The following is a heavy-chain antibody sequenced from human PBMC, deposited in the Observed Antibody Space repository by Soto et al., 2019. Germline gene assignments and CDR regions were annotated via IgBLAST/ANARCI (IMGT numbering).Heavy chain of an antibody. D-gene: IGHD4-17*01. CDR2: ISYDGSNK. Sequence: PGGSLRLSCEASGFTFSSYAMHWVRPAPGNGLEWVAAISYDGSNKYYADSVKGRFTISRDRSRNGLYPQMSSRRAEDTAMYYCGRVSRARRLLGQGYYYYGMDVWGQETTVTSP. J-gene: IGHJ6*02. CDR1: GFTFSSYA. V-gene: IGHV3-30-3*01. CDR3: GRVSRARRLLGQGYYYYGMDV.